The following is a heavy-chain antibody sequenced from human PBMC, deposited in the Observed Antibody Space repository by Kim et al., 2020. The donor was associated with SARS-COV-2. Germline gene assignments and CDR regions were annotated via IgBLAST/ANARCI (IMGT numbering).Heavy chain of an antibody. J-gene: IGHJ6*02. CDR3: ARARFSGWYLYYNDGMDG. CDR1: GFTFSGYG. Sequence: GGSLRLSCAASGFTFSGYGMHWVRQAPGKGLEWVAVIWCDGSNKYYADSVKGRFTISRDNSKNTLYLQMNSLRAEDTAVYYCARARFSGWYLYYNDGMDGGGQGTPVTVS. CDR2: IWCDGSNK. D-gene: IGHD6-19*01. V-gene: IGHV3-33*01.